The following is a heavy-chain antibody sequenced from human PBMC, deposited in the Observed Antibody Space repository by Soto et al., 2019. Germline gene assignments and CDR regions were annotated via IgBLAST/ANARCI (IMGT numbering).Heavy chain of an antibody. J-gene: IGHJ4*02. Sequence: GSLRLSCAGSGFPFGDSTLSWVRQAPGKGLEWVSSITVNVGTTYYADSMKGRLTISRDNSKNTLYLEVNSLRAEDTAIYFCAKVRAKRDIEESFDYWGKGNKVTGSA. CDR1: GFPFGDST. CDR2: ITVNVGTT. V-gene: IGHV3-23*01. CDR3: AKVRAKRDIEESFDY. D-gene: IGHD5-12*01.